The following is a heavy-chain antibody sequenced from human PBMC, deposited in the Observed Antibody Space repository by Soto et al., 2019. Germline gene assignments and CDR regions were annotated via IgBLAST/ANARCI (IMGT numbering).Heavy chain of an antibody. V-gene: IGHV1-3*01. Sequence: GASVKVSCKASGYIFINYAIHWVRQAPGQRLEWMGWINAGNGNTIYSQKFQGRVTITRDASANTAYMELSSLGSEDTTVYYCARSPRSGGNHYYPMDVWGQGTTVTVSS. CDR3: ARSPRSGGNHYYPMDV. CDR2: INAGNGNT. CDR1: GYIFINYA. D-gene: IGHD3-3*01. J-gene: IGHJ6*02.